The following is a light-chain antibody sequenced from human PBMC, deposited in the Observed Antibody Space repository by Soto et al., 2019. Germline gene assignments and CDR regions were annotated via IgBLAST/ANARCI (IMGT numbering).Light chain of an antibody. J-gene: IGLJ1*01. V-gene: IGLV2-14*01. CDR3: SSYTSSSLYV. CDR2: EVT. Sequence: QSVLTQPPSASGSPGQSVAISCTGTSSDIGGHHFVSWYQQQSGKAPKLVIYEVTDRPSGVSDRFSGSKSGNAASLTISGLQPEDEADYYCSSYTSSSLYVFGTGTKVTVL. CDR1: SSDIGGHHF.